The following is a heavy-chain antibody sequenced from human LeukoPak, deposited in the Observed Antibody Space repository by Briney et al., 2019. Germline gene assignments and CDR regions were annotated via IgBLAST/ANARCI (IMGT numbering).Heavy chain of an antibody. CDR2: ICGTGGTT. V-gene: IGHV3-23*01. CDR3: AKGTSASCYGASDV. D-gene: IGHD2-2*01. J-gene: IGHJ6*02. Sequence: GGSLRLSCAASGFTFSSYAMSWVRQAPGKGLEWVSAICGTGGTTHFSDSVKGRFTISRDNSKTTLYLQMNSLKAEDTAVYYCAKGTSASCYGASDVWGQGTTVTVSS. CDR1: GFTFSSYA.